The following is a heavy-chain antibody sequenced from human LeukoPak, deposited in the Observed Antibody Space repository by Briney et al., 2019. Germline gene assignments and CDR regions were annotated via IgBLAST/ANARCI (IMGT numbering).Heavy chain of an antibody. CDR1: GGSIFSSNYY. Sequence: KPSETLSLTCTVSGGSIFSSNYYWGWIRQPPGKGLEWIGSIYYSGSTYYNPSLKSRVTISVDTSKNQFSLKLSSVTAADTAVYYCARADYGGNSAYFDYWGQATLVTVSS. V-gene: IGHV4-39*07. CDR3: ARADYGGNSAYFDY. CDR2: IYYSGST. D-gene: IGHD4-23*01. J-gene: IGHJ4*02.